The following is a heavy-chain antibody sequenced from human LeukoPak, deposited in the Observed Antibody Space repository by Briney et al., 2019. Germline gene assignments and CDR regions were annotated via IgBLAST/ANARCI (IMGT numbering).Heavy chain of an antibody. CDR2: INHSGST. J-gene: IGHJ3*02. D-gene: IGHD3-10*01. Sequence: SETLSLTCAVYGGSFSGYYWSWIRQPPGKGLEWIGEINHSGSTYYNPSLKSRAIISIDTSKNQFSLKLSSVTATDTAVYYCARHESGSSRFDIWGQGTMVTVSS. V-gene: IGHV4-34*01. CDR3: ARHESGSSRFDI. CDR1: GGSFSGYY.